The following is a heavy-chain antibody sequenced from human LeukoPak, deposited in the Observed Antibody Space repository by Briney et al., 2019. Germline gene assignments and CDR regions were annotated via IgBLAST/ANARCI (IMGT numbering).Heavy chain of an antibody. CDR1: GFTFSNYA. J-gene: IGHJ3*02. D-gene: IGHD6-19*01. Sequence: PGRSLRLSCAASGFTFSNYAMSWVRQAPGKGLEWVSAISGSGGDTFYTDSVKGRFTISRDNSKNTLYLQMKGLRAEDTAVYYCVKGGQWLSDAFDIWGQGTMVTVSS. CDR2: ISGSGGDT. V-gene: IGHV3-23*01. CDR3: VKGGQWLSDAFDI.